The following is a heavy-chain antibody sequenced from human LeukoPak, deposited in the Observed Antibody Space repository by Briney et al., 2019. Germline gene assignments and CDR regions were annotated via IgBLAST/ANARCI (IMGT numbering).Heavy chain of an antibody. CDR3: AKDEATYYYMDV. CDR2: IDIPGNT. Sequence: GGSLRLSCAASGFTLSNYDMHWVRHATGKGLEWVSGIDIPGNTYYPDSVKGRFTMSRDNSKNTLYLQMNSLRAEDTAVYYCAKDEATYYYMDVWGKGTTVPVSS. V-gene: IGHV3-13*01. J-gene: IGHJ6*03. CDR1: GFTLSNYD.